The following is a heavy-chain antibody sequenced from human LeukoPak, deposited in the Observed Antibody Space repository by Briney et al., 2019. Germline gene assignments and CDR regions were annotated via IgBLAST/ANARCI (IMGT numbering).Heavy chain of an antibody. CDR1: GGSISSYY. J-gene: IGHJ4*02. V-gene: IGHV4-59*08. CDR3: ARLYGSGYFYFDY. D-gene: IGHD3-22*01. CDR2: IYYSGST. Sequence: SETLSLTCTVSGGSISSYYWSWIRRPPGKGLEWIGYIYYSGSTNYNPSLKSRVTISVDTSKNQFSLKLSSVTAADTAVYYCARLYGSGYFYFDYWGQGTLVTVSS.